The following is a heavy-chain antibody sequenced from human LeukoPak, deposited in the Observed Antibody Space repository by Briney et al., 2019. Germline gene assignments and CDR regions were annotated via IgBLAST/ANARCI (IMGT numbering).Heavy chain of an antibody. D-gene: IGHD2-15*01. V-gene: IGHV3-23*01. J-gene: IGHJ4*02. CDR2: ISGSGGST. Sequence: GGSLRLSCAAPGFTFSSYAVSWVRQAPGKGLEWVSAISGSGGSTYYADSVKGRFTISRDNSKNTLYLQMNSLRAEDTAVYYCAKVGVVVVAAADYWGQGTLVTVSS. CDR1: GFTFSSYA. CDR3: AKVGVVVVAAADY.